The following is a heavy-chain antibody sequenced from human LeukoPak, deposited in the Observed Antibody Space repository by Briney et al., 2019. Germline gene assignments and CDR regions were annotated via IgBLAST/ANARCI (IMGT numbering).Heavy chain of an antibody. D-gene: IGHD3-3*01. V-gene: IGHV3-74*01. CDR2: INSDGSST. CDR3: ERGLGITIFGVVSQYNWFDP. Sequence: GGSLRLSCAASGFTFSSYWMHWLRQAPGKGLVWVSRINSDGSSTSYADSVKGRFTISRDNAKDTLYLQMKSLRDEDTTVYNCERGLGITIFGVVSQYNWFDPWGQGTLVTVSS. J-gene: IGHJ5*02. CDR1: GFTFSSYW.